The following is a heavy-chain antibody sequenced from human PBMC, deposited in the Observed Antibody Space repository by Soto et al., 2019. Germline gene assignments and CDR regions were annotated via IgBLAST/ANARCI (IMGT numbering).Heavy chain of an antibody. J-gene: IGHJ3*02. CDR1: GGSTSHFY. Sequence: SETLSLTCTVSGGSTSHFYLSWIRQSPGKGLEWLGYIYDSGSTSYNPSLRSRVTMSMDTSKTQFSLNLSSVTAADTAVYYCANKGYDSSGYYFDAFDIWGQGTMVTVSS. V-gene: IGHV4-59*01. D-gene: IGHD3-22*01. CDR3: ANKGYDSSGYYFDAFDI. CDR2: IYDSGST.